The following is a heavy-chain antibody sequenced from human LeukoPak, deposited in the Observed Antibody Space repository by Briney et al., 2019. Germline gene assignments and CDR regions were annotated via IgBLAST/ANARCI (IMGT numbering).Heavy chain of an antibody. Sequence: PSETLSLTRAVYGGSFRGYYWSWIRQPPGKGLECIGEINHSGSTNYNPSLKSRVTISGDTSEKQFYLKLSSLTAADTAVYYCARGPQTYYDILTGLSFWGQGTLVTVSS. CDR2: INHSGST. CDR1: GGSFRGYY. D-gene: IGHD3-9*01. V-gene: IGHV4-34*01. J-gene: IGHJ4*02. CDR3: ARGPQTYYDILTGLSF.